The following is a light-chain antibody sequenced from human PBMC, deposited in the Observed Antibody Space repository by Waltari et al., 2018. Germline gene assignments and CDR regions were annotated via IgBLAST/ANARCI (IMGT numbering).Light chain of an antibody. CDR1: QGTSSH. V-gene: IGKV1-8*01. CDR2: AAS. J-gene: IGKJ1*01. CDR3: QQYYSYPLWT. Sequence: AIRITQSPSSLSASTGDRVTIPCRASQGTSSHLAWYQQKPGKAPKLLIYAASTLQSGVPSRFSGSGSGTDFTLTISCLQSEDFATYYCQQYYSYPLWTFGQGTKVEIK.